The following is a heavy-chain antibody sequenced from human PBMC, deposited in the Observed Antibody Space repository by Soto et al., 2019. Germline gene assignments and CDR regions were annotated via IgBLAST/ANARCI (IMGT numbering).Heavy chain of an antibody. D-gene: IGHD2-2*01. CDR1: GFTFSSYA. Sequence: GGSLRLSCAASGFTFSSYAMKWVRQAPGKGLEWVSLIGESGTPTYYADSVKGRFTISRDNSGNTLFLETYSLRAEDTAVYYCARYIPGVRYYGMDVWGQGTTVTVSS. J-gene: IGHJ6*02. CDR3: ARYIPGVRYYGMDV. V-gene: IGHV3-23*01. CDR2: IGESGTPT.